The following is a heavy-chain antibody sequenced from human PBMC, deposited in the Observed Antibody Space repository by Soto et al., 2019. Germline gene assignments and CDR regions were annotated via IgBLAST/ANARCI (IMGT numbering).Heavy chain of an antibody. V-gene: IGHV3-30*18. CDR2: ISYAGSNK. Sequence: QVQLVESGGGVVQPGRSLRLSCAASGFTFSSYGMHWVRQAPGKGLEWVAVISYAGSNKYYADSVKGRFTISRDNSKNTLYLQMNSLRAEDTAVYYCAKDSVWGSYRPYYFDYWGQGTLVTVSS. CDR3: AKDSVWGSYRPYYFDY. CDR1: GFTFSSYG. D-gene: IGHD3-16*02. J-gene: IGHJ4*02.